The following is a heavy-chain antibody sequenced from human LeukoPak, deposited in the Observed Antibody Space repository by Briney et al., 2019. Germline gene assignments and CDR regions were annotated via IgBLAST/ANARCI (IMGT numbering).Heavy chain of an antibody. CDR1: GYTLTELS. CDR3: ATMSGYGLYYGMDV. Sequence: ASVKVSCKVSGYTLTELSMHWVRQAPGKGLEWVGGFDPEDGETIYAQKSQGRVTMAEDTSTDTAYMELSSLRSEDTAVYYCATMSGYGLYYGMDVWGQGTTVTVSS. CDR2: FDPEDGET. J-gene: IGHJ6*02. V-gene: IGHV1-24*01. D-gene: IGHD5-12*01.